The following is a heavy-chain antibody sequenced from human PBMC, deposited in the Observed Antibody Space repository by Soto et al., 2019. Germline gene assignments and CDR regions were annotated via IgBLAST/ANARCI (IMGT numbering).Heavy chain of an antibody. Sequence: QVQLVQSGAEVKKPGASVKVSCEASGYNFIDYYIHWVRQAPGQGFEWAGRISPKSGGTNSAQKFEGRVTMTWDTSLNTAYMELSSLKSDDTAVYYCARPPGYISDWYYFDLWGQGTRVTVSS. CDR1: GYNFIDYY. CDR3: ARPPGYISDWYYFDL. J-gene: IGHJ4*02. D-gene: IGHD3-9*01. V-gene: IGHV1-2*02. CDR2: ISPKSGGT.